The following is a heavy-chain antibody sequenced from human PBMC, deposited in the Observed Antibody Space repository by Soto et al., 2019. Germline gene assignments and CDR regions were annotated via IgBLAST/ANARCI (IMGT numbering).Heavy chain of an antibody. CDR2: IYYSGST. CDR1: GGSISSYY. V-gene: IGHV4-59*08. CDR3: ARLGSNEHVFFDY. Sequence: SETLSLTCTVSGGSISSYYWSWIRQPPGKGLEWIGYIYYSGSTNYNPSLKSRVTISVDTSKNQFSLKLSSVTAADTAVYYCARLGSNEHVFFDYWGQGTLVTVSS. D-gene: IGHD3-16*01. J-gene: IGHJ4*02.